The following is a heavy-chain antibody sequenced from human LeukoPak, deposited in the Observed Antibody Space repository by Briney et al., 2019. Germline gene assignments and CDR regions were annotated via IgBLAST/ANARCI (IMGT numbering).Heavy chain of an antibody. D-gene: IGHD5-18*01. Sequence: SSETLSLTCAVSGGSISSGGYSWSWIRQPPGKGLEWIGYIYHNGNTYYSPSLKSRVTISVDRSKNQLSLKLSSVTAADTAMYYCASGGYSYGFDYWSQGTLVTVSS. CDR3: ASGGYSYGFDY. J-gene: IGHJ4*02. CDR1: GGSISSGGYS. V-gene: IGHV4-30-2*01. CDR2: IYHNGNT.